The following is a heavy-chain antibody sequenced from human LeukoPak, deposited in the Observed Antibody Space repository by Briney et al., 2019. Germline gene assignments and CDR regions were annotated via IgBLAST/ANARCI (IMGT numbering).Heavy chain of an antibody. CDR3: ARVSPRYCSGGSCYLGGFDY. CDR2: INPNSGGT. D-gene: IGHD2-15*01. CDR1: GYTFTGYY. Sequence: ASVKVSCKASGYTFTGYYMHWVRQAPGRGLEWMGWINPNSGGTNYAQKFQGRVTMTRDTSISTAYMELSRLRSDDTAVYYCARVSPRYCSGGSCYLGGFDYWGQGTLVTVSS. J-gene: IGHJ4*02. V-gene: IGHV1-2*02.